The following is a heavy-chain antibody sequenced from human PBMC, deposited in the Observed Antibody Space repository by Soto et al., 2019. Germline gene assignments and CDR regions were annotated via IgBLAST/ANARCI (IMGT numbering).Heavy chain of an antibody. D-gene: IGHD2-8*01. Sequence: EALSVTSTGPGGSMKSYYWDWIRQPPGKGLEWIGYIYYSGSPNYNTSLKSRVTISLDTSKNQFSLKLSSVTAADTDVYYCVCMTGGPFDYWGQGLMVTVSS. V-gene: IGHV4-59*01. CDR2: IYYSGSP. J-gene: IGHJ4*02. CDR3: VCMTGGPFDY. CDR1: GGSMKSYY.